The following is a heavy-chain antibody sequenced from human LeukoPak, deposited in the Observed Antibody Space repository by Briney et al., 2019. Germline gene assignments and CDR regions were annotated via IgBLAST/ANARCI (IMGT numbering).Heavy chain of an antibody. CDR1: AGTFSSDA. D-gene: IGHD1-26*01. CDR3: ARPTVVGATRSAFDI. V-gene: IGHV1-69*04. J-gene: IGHJ3*02. CDR2: IIPILGIA. Sequence: ASVKVSCKASAGTFSSDAISWVRQAPGQGLEWMGRIIPILGIANYAQKFQSRVTITADKSTSTAYMELSSLRSEDTAVYYCARPTVVGATRSAFDIWGQGTMVTVSS.